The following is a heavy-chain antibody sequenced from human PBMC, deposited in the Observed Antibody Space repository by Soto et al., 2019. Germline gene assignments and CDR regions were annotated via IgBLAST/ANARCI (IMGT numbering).Heavy chain of an antibody. CDR1: GGSISSYY. CDR2: IYYSGST. V-gene: IGHV4-59*01. Sequence: SETLSLTCTVSGGSISSYYWSWIRQPPGKGLEWIGYIYYSGSTNYNPSLKSRVTISVDTSKNQFSLKLSSVTAEDTAVYYCARFLRRDGYGYWAQGTLVTVSS. J-gene: IGHJ4*02. CDR3: ARFLRRDGYGY. D-gene: IGHD5-18*01.